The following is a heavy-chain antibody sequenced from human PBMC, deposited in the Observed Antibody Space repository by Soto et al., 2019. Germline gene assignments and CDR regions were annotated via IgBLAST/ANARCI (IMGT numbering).Heavy chain of an antibody. CDR1: GGSISSGGYS. J-gene: IGHJ5*02. V-gene: IGHV4-30-2*01. CDR2: IYHSGST. Sequence: LSLTCAVSGGSISSGGYSWSWIRQPPGKGLEWIGYIYHSGSTYYNPSLKSRVTISVDRSKNQFSLKLSSVTAADTAVYYCARDYGDYQSGENWFDPWGQGTLVTVSS. D-gene: IGHD4-17*01. CDR3: ARDYGDYQSGENWFDP.